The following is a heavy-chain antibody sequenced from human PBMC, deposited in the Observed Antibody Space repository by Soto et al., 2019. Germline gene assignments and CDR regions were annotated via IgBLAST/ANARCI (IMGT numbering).Heavy chain of an antibody. J-gene: IGHJ6*02. V-gene: IGHV3-30-3*01. CDR1: GFTFSPHA. Sequence: GGSLRLSCAASGFTFSPHAMHWVRQGPGKGLEWVALISYEGSNKYYADSVKGRFTISRDNSKNTMYLQMNSLRAEDTAVYYCAGERNTGNIYSYYYGRTAWAQGTT. CDR2: ISYEGSNK. CDR3: AGERNTGNIYSYYYGRTA. D-gene: IGHD1-1*01.